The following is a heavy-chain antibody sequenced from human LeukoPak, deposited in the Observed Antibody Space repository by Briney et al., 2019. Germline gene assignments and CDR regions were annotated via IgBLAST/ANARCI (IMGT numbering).Heavy chain of an antibody. V-gene: IGHV4-4*07. CDR2: ICSNCST. D-gene: IGHD2-15*01. J-gene: IGHJ4*02. CDR3: ANDPPDSSSAHSSSCSFDY. CDR1: GGSMNSYY. Sequence: SETLSLTCTVSGGSMNSYYWTWIRQPAGKGLEWIGRICSNCSTNYNPSLKNRLTISVDASKNQFSLRLTSVTAADTAIYSCANDPPDSSSAHSSSCSFDYWGQGTLVTVSS.